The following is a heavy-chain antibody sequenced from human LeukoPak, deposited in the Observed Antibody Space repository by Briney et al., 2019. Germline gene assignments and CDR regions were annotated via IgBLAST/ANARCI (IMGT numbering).Heavy chain of an antibody. J-gene: IGHJ4*02. D-gene: IGHD1-26*01. CDR3: ARRPRNTGSDDGPSGLDY. CDR2: MYYSGST. V-gene: IGHV4-39*01. Sequence: SETLSLTCTVSGGSISSSNYYWGWIRQPPGKGLEWIGSMYYSGSTYYNPSLKSRVTISVDTSKNQFSLKLSSVTAADTGVYYCARRPRNTGSDDGPSGLDYWGQGTLVTVSS. CDR1: GGSISSSNYY.